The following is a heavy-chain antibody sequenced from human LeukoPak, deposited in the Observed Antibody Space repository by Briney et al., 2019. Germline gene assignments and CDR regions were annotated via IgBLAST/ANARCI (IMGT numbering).Heavy chain of an antibody. CDR2: INHSGST. V-gene: IGHV4-34*01. J-gene: IGHJ6*02. CDR3: ARDRVVVVVAATGHASYGMDV. D-gene: IGHD2-15*01. CDR1: GGSFSGYY. Sequence: PSETLSLTCAVYGGSFSGYYWSWIRQPPVKGLEWIGEINHSGSTNYNPSLKSRVTISVDTSKNQFSLKLSSVTAADTAVYYCARDRVVVVVAATGHASYGMDVWGQGTTVTVSS.